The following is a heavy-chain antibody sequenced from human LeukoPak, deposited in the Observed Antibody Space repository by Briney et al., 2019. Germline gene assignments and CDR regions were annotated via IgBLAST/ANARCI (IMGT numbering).Heavy chain of an antibody. CDR3: AIDDTWNLRGSADY. V-gene: IGHV1-18*01. D-gene: IGHD1-20*01. J-gene: IGHJ4*02. CDR2: ISAYNGNT. Sequence: ASVKVSCKASGYTFTSYGISWVRQAPGQGLEWMGWISAYNGNTNYAQKLQGRVTTTTDTSTSTAYMELRSLRSDDTAVYYCAIDDTWNLRGSADYWGQGTLVTVSS. CDR1: GYTFTSYG.